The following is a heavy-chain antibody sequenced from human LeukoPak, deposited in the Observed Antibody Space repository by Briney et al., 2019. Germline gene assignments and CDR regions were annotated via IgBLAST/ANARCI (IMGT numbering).Heavy chain of an antibody. J-gene: IGHJ5*02. Sequence: GGSLRLSCAASGFTFSSYGMPWVRQAPGKGLEWVAVIWYDGSNKYYADSVKGRFTISRDNSKNTLYLQMNSLRAEDTAVYYCARDKYDSSGYYNWFDPWGQGTLVTVSS. CDR1: GFTFSSYG. D-gene: IGHD3-22*01. CDR3: ARDKYDSSGYYNWFDP. V-gene: IGHV3-33*01. CDR2: IWYDGSNK.